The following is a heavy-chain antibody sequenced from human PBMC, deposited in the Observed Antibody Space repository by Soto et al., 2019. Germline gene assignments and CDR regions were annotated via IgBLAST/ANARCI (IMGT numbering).Heavy chain of an antibody. CDR2: ISAYNGNT. CDR1: GYGLTIYG. Sequence: ASVKVSCKTAGYGLTIYGTSWLRQDHGQGLEWMGWISAYNGNTNYAQKLQGRVTMTTDTSTSTAYMELRSLRSDDTAVYYCARDKGDSYDSPYIDYCAQATLVTVPS. V-gene: IGHV1-18*01. D-gene: IGHD3-22*01. CDR3: ARDKGDSYDSPYIDY. J-gene: IGHJ4*02.